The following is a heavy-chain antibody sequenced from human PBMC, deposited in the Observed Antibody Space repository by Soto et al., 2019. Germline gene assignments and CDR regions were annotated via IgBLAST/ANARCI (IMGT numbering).Heavy chain of an antibody. V-gene: IGHV4-59*01. Sequence: SETLSLTCAVSSGSISGYYWNWIRRSPGKGLEWIGYMYSSGSTNYRSSLKSRVTISGDTSKNQFSLRLRSVTAADTAVYFCARSTGYGDSYFDYWGQGALVTVSS. CDR1: SGSISGYY. J-gene: IGHJ4*02. CDR2: MYSSGST. CDR3: ARSTGYGDSYFDY. D-gene: IGHD4-17*01.